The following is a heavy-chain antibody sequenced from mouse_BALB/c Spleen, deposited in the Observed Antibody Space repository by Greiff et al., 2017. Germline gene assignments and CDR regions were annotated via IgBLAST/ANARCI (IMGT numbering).Heavy chain of an antibody. CDR1: GFNIKDTY. J-gene: IGHJ4*01. Sequence: EVMLVESGAELVKPGASVKLSCTASGFNIKDTYMHWVKQRPEQGLEWIGRIDPANGNTKYDPKFQGKATITADTSSNTAYLQLSSLTSEDTAVYYCARGDGYYDAMDYWGQGTSVTVSS. D-gene: IGHD2-3*01. CDR2: IDPANGNT. CDR3: ARGDGYYDAMDY. V-gene: IGHV14-3*02.